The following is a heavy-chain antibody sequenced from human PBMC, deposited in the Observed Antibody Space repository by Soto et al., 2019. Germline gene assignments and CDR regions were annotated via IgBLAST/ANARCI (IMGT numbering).Heavy chain of an antibody. J-gene: IGHJ6*02. Sequence: GASVKVSCKASGYTFTRSGISWVRQAPGQGLEWMGWISTYNGDTNYAQTFQGKVTMTTDTSTSTVHIEVRSQRSDDTAVYYCAREGVAPYYYYGMDVWGQGTPVTVSS. CDR1: GYTFTRSG. CDR2: ISTYNGDT. D-gene: IGHD5-12*01. V-gene: IGHV1-18*01. CDR3: AREGVAPYYYYGMDV.